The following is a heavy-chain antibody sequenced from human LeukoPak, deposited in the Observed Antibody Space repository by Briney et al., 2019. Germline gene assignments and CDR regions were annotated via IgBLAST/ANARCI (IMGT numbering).Heavy chain of an antibody. Sequence: GGSLRLSCAASGFTFSSYAMSWVRQAPGKGLEWVSAISGSGGSTYYADSVKGRFTISRDNSKNTLYLQMNSLRAEDTAVYYCARRGYYYDSSGCHDPFDYWGQGTLVTVSS. CDR2: ISGSGGST. V-gene: IGHV3-23*01. CDR3: ARRGYYYDSSGCHDPFDY. J-gene: IGHJ4*02. CDR1: GFTFSSYA. D-gene: IGHD3-22*01.